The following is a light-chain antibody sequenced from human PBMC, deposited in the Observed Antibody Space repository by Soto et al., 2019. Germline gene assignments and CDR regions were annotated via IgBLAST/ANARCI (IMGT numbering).Light chain of an antibody. CDR2: SNS. CDR3: AAWDDSLSGPV. J-gene: IGLJ2*01. Sequence: QPVLTQPPSASGSPGQRVTISCSRSSSNIGSNTVHWYQQLPGTAPKLLIYSNSERPSGVPDRFSGSKSATSASLAISGLQSEDEADYYCAAWDDSLSGPVFGGGTKLTVL. V-gene: IGLV1-44*01. CDR1: SSNIGSNT.